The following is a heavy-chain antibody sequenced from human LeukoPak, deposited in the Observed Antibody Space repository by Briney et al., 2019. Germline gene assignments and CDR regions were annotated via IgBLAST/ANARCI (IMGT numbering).Heavy chain of an antibody. D-gene: IGHD6-19*01. CDR3: ARDDIAVAGPDAFDI. J-gene: IGHJ3*02. V-gene: IGHV1-18*01. Sequence: ASVKVSCKASGYTFSNYGISWVRQAPGQGLEWMGWISTNKGNTKSAQKNQGRVTMTRDTSTSTVYMELSSLRSEDTAVYYCARDDIAVAGPDAFDIWGQGTMVTVSS. CDR1: GYTFSNYG. CDR2: ISTNKGNT.